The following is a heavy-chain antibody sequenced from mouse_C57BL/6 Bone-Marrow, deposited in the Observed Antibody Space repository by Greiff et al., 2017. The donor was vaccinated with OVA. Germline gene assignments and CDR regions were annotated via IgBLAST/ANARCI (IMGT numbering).Heavy chain of an antibody. J-gene: IGHJ2*01. Sequence: QVQLQQSGAELVMPGASVKLYCKASGYTFTSYWMHWVKQRPGQGLVWIGEIDPSDSYTNYNQKFKGKSTLTVDKSSSTAYMQLSSLTSEDSAVYYCAREPFDYWGQGTTLTVSS. CDR1: GYTFTSYW. CDR3: AREPFDY. CDR2: IDPSDSYT. V-gene: IGHV1-69*01.